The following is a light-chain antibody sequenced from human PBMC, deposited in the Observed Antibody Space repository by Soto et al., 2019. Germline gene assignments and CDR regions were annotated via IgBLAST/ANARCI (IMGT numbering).Light chain of an antibody. V-gene: IGKV1-27*01. CDR3: QNYNSAPRT. Sequence: DIQMTQSPSSLSASVGDRVTITCRASQGINNYLAWYQQRPGKVPKLLIYAASTLQSGVPSRFRGSRSGTDFTLTITSLQPEDVATYYCQNYNSAPRTFGQGTKVDIK. CDR2: AAS. J-gene: IGKJ1*01. CDR1: QGINNY.